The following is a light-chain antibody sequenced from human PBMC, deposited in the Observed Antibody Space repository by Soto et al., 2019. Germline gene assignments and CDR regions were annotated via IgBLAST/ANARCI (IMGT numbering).Light chain of an antibody. J-gene: IGLJ1*01. Sequence: QPASVSGSPGQSITISCTGSAGDVAAYNLVSWYQHHPGKAPKLLIYDVTHRPSGVSDRFSASKSGNTASLTISGLQTEDEADYYCSSHTSSRSLVFGTGTKVTVL. CDR3: SSHTSSRSLV. V-gene: IGLV2-14*03. CDR1: AGDVAAYNL. CDR2: DVT.